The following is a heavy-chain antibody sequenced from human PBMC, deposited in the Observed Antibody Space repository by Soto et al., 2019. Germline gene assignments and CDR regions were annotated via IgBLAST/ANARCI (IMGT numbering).Heavy chain of an antibody. V-gene: IGHV1-18*01. CDR2: VRANNGHT. CDR3: ARDIESVTAKHFFYYYAMDV. Sequence: GASVKVSCKASGFTFSNYGLNWVRQAPGQGLEWMGWVRANNGHTNYAQNLQGRVSMTTDTSTSTAYMELRGLTFDDTAAYYCARDIESVTAKHFFYYYAMDVWGQGTTVTVSS. D-gene: IGHD2-8*01. CDR1: GFTFSNYG. J-gene: IGHJ6*02.